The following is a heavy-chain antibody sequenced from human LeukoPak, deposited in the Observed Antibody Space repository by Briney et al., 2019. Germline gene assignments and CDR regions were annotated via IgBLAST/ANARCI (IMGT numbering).Heavy chain of an antibody. Sequence: SETLSLTRAVYGGSFSGYYWSWIRQPPGKGLEWIGEINHSGSTNYNPSLKSRVTISVDTSKNQFSLKLSSVTAADTAVYYCARLLGGWFDPWGQGTLVTVSS. CDR2: INHSGST. CDR1: GGSFSGYY. V-gene: IGHV4-34*01. J-gene: IGHJ5*02. D-gene: IGHD3-10*01. CDR3: ARLLGGWFDP.